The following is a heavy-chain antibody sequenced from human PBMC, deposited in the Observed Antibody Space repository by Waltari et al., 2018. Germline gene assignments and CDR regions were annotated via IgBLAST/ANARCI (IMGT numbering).Heavy chain of an antibody. V-gene: IGHV4-34*01. D-gene: IGHD2-15*01. CDR1: GGSFSGYY. CDR2: INHSGST. Sequence: QVQLQQWGAGLLKPSETLSLTCAVYGGSFSGYYWSWIRQPPGKGLEWIGEINHSGSTNYNPSLKSRVTISVDTSKNQFSLKLSSVTAADTAVYYCARAGAYCSGGSCSPQHYYYYMDVWGKGTTVTVSS. J-gene: IGHJ6*03. CDR3: ARAGAYCSGGSCSPQHYYYYMDV.